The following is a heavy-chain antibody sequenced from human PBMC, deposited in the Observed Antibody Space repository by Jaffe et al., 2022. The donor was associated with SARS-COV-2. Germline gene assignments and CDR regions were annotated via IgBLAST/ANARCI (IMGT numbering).Heavy chain of an antibody. CDR3: ARDEFYFRPGSHNALGF. CDR1: GFTFSDYP. D-gene: IGHD3-10*01. Sequence: QVQMVESGGGVVHPGRSLRLSCAASGFTFSDYPMHWVRQAPGMGLEWVSLISYDGSTKYYADSVKGRFAVSRDNSKNALYLQMDSLRAEDTAVYYCARDEFYFRPGSHNALGFWGQGTLVTVSS. CDR2: ISYDGSTK. J-gene: IGHJ4*02. V-gene: IGHV3-30*09.